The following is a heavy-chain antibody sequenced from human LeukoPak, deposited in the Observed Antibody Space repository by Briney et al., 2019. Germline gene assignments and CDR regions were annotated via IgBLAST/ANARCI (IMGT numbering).Heavy chain of an antibody. Sequence: PSETLSLTCTVSGGPISSGDYYWSWIRQPPGKSLEWIGYIYYSGSTYYNPSLKSRVTISVDTSKNQFSLKLSSVTAADTAVYYCAAQDIVATIGSWGQGTLVTVSS. D-gene: IGHD5-12*01. CDR3: AAQDIVATIGS. J-gene: IGHJ4*02. CDR1: GGPISSGDYY. V-gene: IGHV4-30-4*01. CDR2: IYYSGST.